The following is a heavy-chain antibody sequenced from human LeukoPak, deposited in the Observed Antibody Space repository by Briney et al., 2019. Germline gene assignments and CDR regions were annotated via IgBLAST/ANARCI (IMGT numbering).Heavy chain of an antibody. Sequence: ASVKVSCKASGYTFTSYGISWVRQAPGQGLEWMGWINTNTGNPTYAQGFTGRFVFSLDTSVSTAYLQISSLKAEDTAVYYCARDHEVVAATQYPGWFDPWGQGTLVTVSS. CDR1: GYTFTSYG. V-gene: IGHV7-4-1*02. CDR3: ARDHEVVAATQYPGWFDP. J-gene: IGHJ5*02. CDR2: INTNTGNP. D-gene: IGHD2-15*01.